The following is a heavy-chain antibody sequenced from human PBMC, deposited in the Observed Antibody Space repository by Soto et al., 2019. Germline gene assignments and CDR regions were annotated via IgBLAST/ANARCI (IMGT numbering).Heavy chain of an antibody. D-gene: IGHD2-21*01. CDR1: GFTFSSYA. V-gene: IGHV3-30-3*01. Sequence: QVQLVESGGGVVQPGRSLRPSCAASGFTFSSYAMHWVRQAPGKGLEWVAFISYDGSNKYYADSVKGRFTISRDNSKNTLYLQMNSLRAEDTAVYYCARIAPTHDAFDIWGQGTMVTVSS. CDR2: ISYDGSNK. CDR3: ARIAPTHDAFDI. J-gene: IGHJ3*02.